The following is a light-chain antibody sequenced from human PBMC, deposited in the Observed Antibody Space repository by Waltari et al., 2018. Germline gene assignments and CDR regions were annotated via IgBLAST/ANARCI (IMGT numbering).Light chain of an antibody. CDR3: LLYSGGGQPWV. J-gene: IGLJ3*02. CDR1: TGAVATNSY. Sequence: QTVVTQEPSLTVSPGGTVTLTCASSTGAVATNSYPHWPQQKPGQPPRTRLYNTHNKHSWTPGRFSGSLLGGKPALTLSDVQPEDEADYYCLLYSGGGQPWVFGGGTKLTVL. V-gene: IGLV7-43*01. CDR2: NTH.